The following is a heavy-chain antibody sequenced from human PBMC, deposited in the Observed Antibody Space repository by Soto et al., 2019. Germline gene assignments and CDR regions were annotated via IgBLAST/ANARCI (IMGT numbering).Heavy chain of an antibody. D-gene: IGHD6-13*01. CDR3: VKDKGITAQKYYFDY. V-gene: IGHV3-30*18. J-gene: IGHJ4*02. CDR1: GFTFSNYN. Sequence: QVQLVESGGGVVQPGRSLRLSCAASGFTFSNYNMHWVRQAPDKGLEWVAFIANEGSNKYYADSVKGRFTISRDNSKNTLYLQMNSLRIEDTAVYYCVKDKGITAQKYYFDYWGQGTLVTVSS. CDR2: IANEGSNK.